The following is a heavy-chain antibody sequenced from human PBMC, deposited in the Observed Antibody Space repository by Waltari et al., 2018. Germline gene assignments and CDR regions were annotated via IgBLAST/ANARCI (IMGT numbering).Heavy chain of an antibody. CDR3: ARYPLYSNFDY. D-gene: IGHD4-4*01. CDR1: GSTLRTYG. V-gene: IGHV3-7*01. Sequence: EVHLGESGGGWVQPGGSVRLSGAASGSTLRTYGLTWVRQAPGKGLEWLANIKGDGIQKNYVDSVKGRFTISRDTSNNSLYLQMNILRAEDTAVYYCARYPLYSNFDYWGQGSLVTVSS. J-gene: IGHJ4*02. CDR2: IKGDGIQK.